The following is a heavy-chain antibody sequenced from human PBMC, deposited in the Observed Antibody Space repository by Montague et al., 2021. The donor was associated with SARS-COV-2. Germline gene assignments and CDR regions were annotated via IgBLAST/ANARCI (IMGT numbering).Heavy chain of an antibody. V-gene: IGHV4-34*01. D-gene: IGHD4-17*01. J-gene: IGHJ6*02. CDR3: GRDRTVTTFYYYYYYGRDV. CDR1: GGSFSGYY. CDR2: INHSGSN. Sequence: SETQSLTCAVYGGSFSGYYWSWIRHPPGKGLEWIWEINHSGSNNYNPSLKSRVPISVDTSKNQFSLKLSSVTAADPAVYYCGRDRTVTTFYYYYYYGRDVGGQGTTVTVSS.